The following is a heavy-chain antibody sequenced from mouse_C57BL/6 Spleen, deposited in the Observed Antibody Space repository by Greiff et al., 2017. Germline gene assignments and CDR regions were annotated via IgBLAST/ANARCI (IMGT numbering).Heavy chain of an antibody. J-gene: IGHJ2*01. CDR2: IYSGGGST. V-gene: IGHV1-55*01. D-gene: IGHD2-10*02. CDR1: GYTFTSYW. CDR3: ARRTLVYFDY. Sequence: VQLQQPGAELVKPGASVKMSCKASGYTFTSYWITWVKQRPGQGLEWIGDIYSGGGSTNYNEKVKSTNTLTVDTAASTAYMQLSRLSSEDSAVYNCARRTLVYFDYWGQGTTLTVSS.